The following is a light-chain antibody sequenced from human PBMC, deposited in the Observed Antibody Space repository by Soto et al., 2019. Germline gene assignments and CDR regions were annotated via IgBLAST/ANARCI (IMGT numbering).Light chain of an antibody. CDR1: SIGSKT. CDR3: QVWDSIGDHVL. CDR2: DDT. V-gene: IGLV3-21*02. Sequence: SYELIQPPSVSVAPGQTARVTCGGNSIGSKTVHWYQHKPGQAPVLVVYDDTDRPSGIPERFSGSNSGNTATLTISRVEAGDEADYYCQVWDSIGDHVLFGGGTKLTVL. J-gene: IGLJ2*01.